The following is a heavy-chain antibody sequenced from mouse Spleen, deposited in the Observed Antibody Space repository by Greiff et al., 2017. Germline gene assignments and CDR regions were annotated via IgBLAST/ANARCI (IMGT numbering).Heavy chain of an antibody. J-gene: IGHJ2*01. V-gene: IGHV5-9-3*01. Sequence: EVQLVESGGGLVKPGGSLKLSCAASGFTFSSYAMSWVRQTPEKRLEWVATISSGGSYTYYPDSVKGRFTISRDNAKNTLYLQMSSLRSEDTAMYYCARDGKPDYWGQGTTLTVSS. CDR2: ISSGGSYT. D-gene: IGHD2-1*01. CDR3: ARDGKPDY. CDR1: GFTFSSYA.